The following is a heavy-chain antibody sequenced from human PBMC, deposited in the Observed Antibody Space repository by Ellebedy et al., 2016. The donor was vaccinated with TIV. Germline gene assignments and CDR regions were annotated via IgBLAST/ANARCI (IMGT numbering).Heavy chain of an antibody. CDR1: GGTFSSYA. D-gene: IGHD3-3*01. J-gene: IGHJ6*03. Sequence: SVKVSXXASGGTFSSYAISWVRQAPGQGLEWMGGIIPIFGTANYAQKFQGRVTITADESTSTAYMELSSLRSEDTAVYYCARGVGGDFWSGYPTPPYYYMDVWGKGTTVTVSS. V-gene: IGHV1-69*13. CDR3: ARGVGGDFWSGYPTPPYYYMDV. CDR2: IIPIFGTA.